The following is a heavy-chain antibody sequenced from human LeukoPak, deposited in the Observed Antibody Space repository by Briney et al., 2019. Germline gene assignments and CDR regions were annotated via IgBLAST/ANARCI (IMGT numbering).Heavy chain of an antibody. CDR2: INHNGNVN. V-gene: IGHV3-7*01. D-gene: IGHD2-2*01. CDR3: ARHGVPAATRSWFDP. J-gene: IGHJ5*02. Sequence: GGSLRLSCAASGFTFSSYWMNWARQAPGKGLEWVASINHNGNVNYYVDSVKGRFTISRDNAKNSLYLQMNSLRAEDTAVYYCARHGVPAATRSWFDPWGQGTLVTVSS. CDR1: GFTFSSYW.